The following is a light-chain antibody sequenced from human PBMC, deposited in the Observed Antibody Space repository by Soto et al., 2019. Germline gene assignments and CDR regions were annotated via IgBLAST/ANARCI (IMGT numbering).Light chain of an antibody. Sequence: QSVLTQPASVSGSPGQSITISCTGTSSDVGGYTYVSWYQQHPGKAPKLMIFEVSNRPSGVSNRFSGSKSGNTASLTISGLQTEDEAEYFCSSYSSSSTLYVFGTGTKVTVL. J-gene: IGLJ1*01. CDR1: SSDVGGYTY. V-gene: IGLV2-14*01. CDR3: SSYSSSSTLYV. CDR2: EVS.